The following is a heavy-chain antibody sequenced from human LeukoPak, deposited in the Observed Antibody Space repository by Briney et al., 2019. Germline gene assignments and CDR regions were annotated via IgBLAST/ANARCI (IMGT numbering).Heavy chain of an antibody. J-gene: IGHJ4*02. CDR2: IKPDGSGK. V-gene: IGHV3-7*03. Sequence: GGSLRLSCAASGFTFSSYWMTWFRQAPGKGLEWVANIKPDGSGKYYVDSVKGRFTISRDNAKNSLYLQMNSLRAEDTAVYYCARDGVYCSGGSCYQSDYWGQGTLVTVSS. CDR1: GFTFSSYW. CDR3: ARDGVYCSGGSCYQSDY. D-gene: IGHD2-15*01.